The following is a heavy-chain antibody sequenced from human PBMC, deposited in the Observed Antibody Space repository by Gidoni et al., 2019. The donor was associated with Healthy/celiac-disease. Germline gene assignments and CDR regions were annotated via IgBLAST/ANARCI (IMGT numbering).Heavy chain of an antibody. CDR1: GYTFTSYG. V-gene: IGHV1-18*01. J-gene: IGHJ4*02. D-gene: IGHD3-22*01. Sequence: QVQLVQSGAEVKKPGASVKVSCKASGYTFTSYGISWVRQAPGQGLEWMGWISAYNGNTNYAQKLQGRVTMTTDTSTSTAYMELRSLRSDDTAVYYCARDRIGAYYYDSSGYFPLDWWGQGTLVTVSS. CDR2: ISAYNGNT. CDR3: ARDRIGAYYYDSSGYFPLDW.